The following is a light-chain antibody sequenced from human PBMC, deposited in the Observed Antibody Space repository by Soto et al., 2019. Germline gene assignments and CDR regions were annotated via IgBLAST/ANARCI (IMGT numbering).Light chain of an antibody. CDR2: GAS. CDR3: QQYGSSSWT. V-gene: IGKV3-20*01. Sequence: EIVLTQSPGTLSLSPGERAPLSFRASQSVSSSYLAWYQQKPGQAPRLIIYGASSRATGIPDRFSGSGSGTDCTLTISRLEPEEFAVYYCQQYGSSSWTFGQGTKVDIK. CDR1: QSVSSSY. J-gene: IGKJ1*01.